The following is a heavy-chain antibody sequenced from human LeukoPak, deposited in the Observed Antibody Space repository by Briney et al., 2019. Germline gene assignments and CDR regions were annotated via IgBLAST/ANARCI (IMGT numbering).Heavy chain of an antibody. V-gene: IGHV3-23*05. Sequence: GGSLRLSCVASGFTFSDYAMNWVRQAPGKGLEWVSTFKTKYHQVYYAESVRGRFTISTDNSRNTVFLQMNSLRADTALYYCARSVPDYTRFDYWGQGALVTVSS. CDR3: ARSVPDYTRFDY. J-gene: IGHJ4*02. D-gene: IGHD4-11*01. CDR2: FKTKYHQV. CDR1: GFTFSDYA.